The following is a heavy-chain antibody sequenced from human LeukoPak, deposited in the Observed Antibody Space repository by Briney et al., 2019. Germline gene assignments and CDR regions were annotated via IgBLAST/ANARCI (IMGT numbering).Heavy chain of an antibody. D-gene: IGHD6-13*01. Sequence: SETLSLTCTVPGGSISSSSYYWGWIRQPPGKGLEWIGSIYYSGSTYYNPSLKSRVTISVDTSKNQFSLKLSSVTAADTAVYYCARDSRYGYTNSWYHLVHIDSWGQGTLVTVSS. CDR1: GGSISSSSYY. V-gene: IGHV4-39*07. CDR3: ARDSRYGYTNSWYHLVHIDS. J-gene: IGHJ4*02. CDR2: IYYSGST.